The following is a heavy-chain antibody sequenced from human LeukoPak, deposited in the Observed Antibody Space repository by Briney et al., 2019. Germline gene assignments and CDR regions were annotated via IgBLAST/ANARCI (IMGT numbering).Heavy chain of an antibody. CDR1: GYSFTSYW. CDR3: ARRKGYYGSSDYYAFDY. V-gene: IGHV5-51*01. D-gene: IGHD3-22*01. J-gene: IGHJ4*02. Sequence: GESLKISCKGSGYSFTSYWSGWVRQLPGRGLGWMGIIYAGVFDTRYSPSFQGQVTISANKSISTAYPQWSSLKASDTAMYYCARRKGYYGSSDYYAFDYWGQGTLVTVSS. CDR2: IYAGVFDT.